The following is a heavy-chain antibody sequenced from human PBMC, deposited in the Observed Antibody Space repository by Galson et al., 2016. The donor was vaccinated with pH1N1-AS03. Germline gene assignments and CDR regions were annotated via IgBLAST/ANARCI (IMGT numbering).Heavy chain of an antibody. J-gene: IGHJ4*01. V-gene: IGHV4-4*02. CDR1: GDSISSNHW. CDR3: ARAGQRHRVGDY. CDR2: IYHNGNS. Sequence: ETLSLTCAVSGDSISSNHWWTWVRQPPGKGLEWIAEIYHNGNSNYNPTLKSRVSISVDKSKNQFSLNLSSVTAADTAVYYCARAGQRHRVGDYWGHGTLVTVSP. D-gene: IGHD6-25*01.